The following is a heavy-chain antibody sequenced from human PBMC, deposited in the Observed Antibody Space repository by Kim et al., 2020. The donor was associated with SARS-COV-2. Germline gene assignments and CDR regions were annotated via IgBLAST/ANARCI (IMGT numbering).Heavy chain of an antibody. Sequence: HVTISADKSISTAYLQWSSLKASDTAMYYCARRGVGATRELDYWGQGTLVTVSS. CDR3: ARRGVGATRELDY. J-gene: IGHJ4*02. D-gene: IGHD1-26*01. V-gene: IGHV5-10-1*01.